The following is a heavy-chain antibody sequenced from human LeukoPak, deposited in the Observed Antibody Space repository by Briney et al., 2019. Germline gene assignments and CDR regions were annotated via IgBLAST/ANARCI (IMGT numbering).Heavy chain of an antibody. Sequence: PGRSLRLSCAASGFTFSSYWMHWVRQAPGKGLEWVSAISGSGGSTYYADSVKGRFTISRDNSKNTLYLQMNSLRAEDTAVYYCAKGAHDYGGNFDYWGQGTLVTVSS. V-gene: IGHV3-23*01. D-gene: IGHD4-23*01. CDR1: GFTFSSYW. CDR3: AKGAHDYGGNFDY. CDR2: ISGSGGST. J-gene: IGHJ4*02.